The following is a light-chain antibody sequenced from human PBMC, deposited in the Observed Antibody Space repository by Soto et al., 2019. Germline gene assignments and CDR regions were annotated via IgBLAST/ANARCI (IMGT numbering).Light chain of an antibody. CDR2: SAS. V-gene: IGKV1-9*01. J-gene: IGKJ4*01. CDR3: QQLSRYPLT. Sequence: DVPVSFYESSVSAYVVDRVTITCLASQALSNYLAWYQQKPGKAPDLLIYSASTLQSGVPSRFSGSGSETEFSLTIRALQPEDFATYYCQQLSRYPLTFGGGTKVDI. CDR1: QALSNY.